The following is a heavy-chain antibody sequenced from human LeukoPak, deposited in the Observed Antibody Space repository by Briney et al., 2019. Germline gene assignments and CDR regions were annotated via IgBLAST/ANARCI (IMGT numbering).Heavy chain of an antibody. J-gene: IGHJ4*02. D-gene: IGHD3-10*01. CDR1: GFTFSSYG. CDR3: AKFTTVLWFGEFDY. V-gene: IGHV3-30*18. CDR2: ISYDGSNK. Sequence: GGSLRLSCAASGFTFSSYGMHWVRQAPGKGLEWVAVISYDGSNKYYADSVKGRFTISRDNSKNTLYLQMNSLRAEDTAVYYCAKFTTVLWFGEFDYWGRGTLVTVSS.